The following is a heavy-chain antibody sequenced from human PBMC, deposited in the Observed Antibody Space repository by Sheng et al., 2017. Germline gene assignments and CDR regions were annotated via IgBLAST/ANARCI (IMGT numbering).Heavy chain of an antibody. Sequence: DVQLVESGGGLVQPGTSLTLSCAASGFTVTSHYMSWVRQAPGKGLEWVSGIYSGGNTYYADSVRGRFTVSRDISKSTLYLQMNNLRADDTAVYYCTRDPFTDYYYDGMDVWGQGTTVTGLL. CDR3: TRDPFTDYYYDGMDV. CDR2: IYSGGNT. CDR1: GFTVTSHY. V-gene: IGHV3-53*01. J-gene: IGHJ6*02.